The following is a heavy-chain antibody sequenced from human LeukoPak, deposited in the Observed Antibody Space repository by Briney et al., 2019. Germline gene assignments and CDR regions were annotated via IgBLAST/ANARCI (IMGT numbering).Heavy chain of an antibody. CDR3: AISMVRGVMEAFDI. D-gene: IGHD3-10*01. V-gene: IGHV4-34*01. CDR2: INHGGST. Sequence: SETLSLTCTVSGGSITNYYWSWIRQPPGKGLEWIGEINHGGSTNYNPSLKSRVTISVDTSKNQFSLKLSSVTAADTAVYYCAISMVRGVMEAFDIWGQGTMVTVSS. J-gene: IGHJ3*02. CDR1: GGSITNYY.